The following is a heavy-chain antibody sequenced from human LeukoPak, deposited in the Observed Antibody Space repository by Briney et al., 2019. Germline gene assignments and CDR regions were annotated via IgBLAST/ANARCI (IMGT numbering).Heavy chain of an antibody. CDR2: IYYSGTT. D-gene: IGHD5-18*01. CDR3: ARVDTAIVGFDY. J-gene: IGHJ4*02. Sequence: SETLSLTCTVSGGSISSGNYYWRWSRQHPGRGLEWIGYIYYSGTTYYNPSLKSRVTGSRDTSKTQFSLKLSSVTAADTAVYYCARVDTAIVGFDYWGQGTLVTVSS. CDR1: GGSISSGNYY. V-gene: IGHV4-31*03.